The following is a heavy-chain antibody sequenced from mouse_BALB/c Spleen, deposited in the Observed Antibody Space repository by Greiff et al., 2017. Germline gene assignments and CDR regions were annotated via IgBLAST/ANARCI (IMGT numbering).Heavy chain of an antibody. CDR2: IWRGGST. J-gene: IGHJ4*01. CDR3: AKTLYRYDGLYYAMDY. V-gene: IGHV2-5-1*01. Sequence: VQLVESGPSLVQPSQSLSITCTVSGFSLTSYGVHWVRQSPGKGLEWLGVIWRGGSTDYNAAFMSRLSITKDNSKSQVFFKMNSLQADDTAIYYCAKTLYRYDGLYYAMDYWGQGTSVTVSS. CDR1: GFSLTSYG. D-gene: IGHD2-14*01.